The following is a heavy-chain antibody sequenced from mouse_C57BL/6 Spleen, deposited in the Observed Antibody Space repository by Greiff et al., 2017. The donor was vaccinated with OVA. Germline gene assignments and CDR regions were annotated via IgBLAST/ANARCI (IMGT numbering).Heavy chain of an antibody. J-gene: IGHJ1*03. D-gene: IGHD1-1*01. Sequence: EVQLVESGEGLVKPGGSLKLSCAASGFTFSSYAMSWVRQTPEKRLEWVAYISSGGDYIYYADTVKGRFTISRDNARNTLYLQMSSLKSEDTAMYYCTREADYGSSHWYCDVWGTGTTVTVSS. CDR1: GFTFSSYA. CDR2: ISSGGDYI. V-gene: IGHV5-9-1*02. CDR3: TREADYGSSHWYCDV.